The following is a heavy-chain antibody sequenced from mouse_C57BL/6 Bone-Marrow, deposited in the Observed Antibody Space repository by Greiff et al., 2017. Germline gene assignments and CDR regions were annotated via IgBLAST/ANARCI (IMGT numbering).Heavy chain of an antibody. V-gene: IGHV5-4*01. J-gene: IGHJ2*01. CDR1: GFTFSSYA. Sequence: EVKVVESRGGLVKPGGSLQLSCAASGFTFSSYAMSWVRQTPEKRLEWVATISDGGSYTYYPDNVKGRFTISRDNAKNNLYLQMSHLKSEDTAMYYCARDWDYYGSSYDYFDYWGQGTTLTVSS. CDR3: ARDWDYYGSSYDYFDY. CDR2: ISDGGSYT. D-gene: IGHD1-1*01.